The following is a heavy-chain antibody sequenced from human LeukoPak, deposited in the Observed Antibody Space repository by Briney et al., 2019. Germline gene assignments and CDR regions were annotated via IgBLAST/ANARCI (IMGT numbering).Heavy chain of an antibody. V-gene: IGHV6-1*01. D-gene: IGHD6-19*01. CDR1: GDSVSSNSAA. J-gene: IGHJ5*02. Sequence: PSQTLSLTCAISGDSVSSNSAAWNWIRQSPSRGLEWLGRTYYRSKWYNDYAVSVKSRITINPDTSKNQFSLQLNSVTPEDTAVYYCAREGWLVLLEIFGNWFDPWGQGTLVTISS. CDR3: AREGWLVLLEIFGNWFDP. CDR2: TYYRSKWYN.